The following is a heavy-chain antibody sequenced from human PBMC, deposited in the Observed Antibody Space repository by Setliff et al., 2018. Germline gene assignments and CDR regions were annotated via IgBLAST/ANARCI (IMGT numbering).Heavy chain of an antibody. Sequence: SLRLSCAASGFTFSRYTINWVRQAPGKGLEWVAFIRYDGSNKYYADSVKGRFTISRDNSKNTLYLQMNSLRAEDTAVYYCAKPSFRGLNYYDSSGYYYVYWGQGTLVTVSS. J-gene: IGHJ4*02. V-gene: IGHV3-30*02. CDR3: AKPSFRGLNYYDSSGYYYVY. CDR2: IRYDGSNK. D-gene: IGHD3-22*01. CDR1: GFTFSRYT.